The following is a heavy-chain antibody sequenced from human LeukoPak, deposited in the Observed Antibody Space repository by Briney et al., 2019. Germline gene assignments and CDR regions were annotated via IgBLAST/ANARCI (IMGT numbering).Heavy chain of an antibody. V-gene: IGHV5-51*01. J-gene: IGHJ4*02. CDR2: IYPGDSDT. CDR3: ARLSITNSLSLYYFDY. D-gene: IGHD1-20*01. CDR1: GYSFSSYW. Sequence: GESLKISCKGSGYSFSSYWFGWVRQMPGKGLEWMGIIYPGDSDTRYSPSFQGQVTISADKSISTAYLQWNSLKASDTALYFCARLSITNSLSLYYFDYWGQGTLVTVSS.